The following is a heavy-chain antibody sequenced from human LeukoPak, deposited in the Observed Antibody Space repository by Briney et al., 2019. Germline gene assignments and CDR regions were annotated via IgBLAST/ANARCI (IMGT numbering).Heavy chain of an antibody. CDR1: GFTFSLYP. CDR3: ARDGVRGVTQRWFDP. CDR2: ISFDGSDK. D-gene: IGHD3-10*01. J-gene: IGHJ5*02. V-gene: IGHV3-30-3*01. Sequence: GGSLRLSCAASGFTFSLYPVHWVRQAPGKGLEWVAVISFDGSDKYYADSVKGRFTISRDNAKNSLYLQMNSLRAEDTAVYYCARDGVRGVTQRWFDPWGQGTLVTVSS.